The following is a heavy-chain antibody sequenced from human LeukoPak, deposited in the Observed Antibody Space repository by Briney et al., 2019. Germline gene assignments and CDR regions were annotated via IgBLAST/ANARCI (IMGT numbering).Heavy chain of an antibody. CDR2: ISSSGSTI. J-gene: IGHJ3*02. V-gene: IGHV3-48*03. Sequence: RPGGSLRLSCAASGFTFSSYEMNWVRQAPGKGLEWVSYISSSGSTIYYADSVKGRFTISRDNAKNSLYLQMNSLRAEDTAVYYCARDGGPAYSGSSYGAFDIWGQGTMVTVSS. D-gene: IGHD1-26*01. CDR1: GFTFSSYE. CDR3: ARDGGPAYSGSSYGAFDI.